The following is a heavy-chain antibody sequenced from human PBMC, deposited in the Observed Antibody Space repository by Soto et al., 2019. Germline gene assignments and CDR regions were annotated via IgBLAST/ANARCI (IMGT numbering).Heavy chain of an antibody. D-gene: IGHD3-22*01. CDR3: ARGPPVSGSSDY. CDR2: ISSSSSYI. Sequence: LRLSCAASGFTFSSYSMNWVRQAPGKGLEWVSSISSSSSYIYYADSVKGRFTISRDNAKNSLYLQMNSLRAEDTAVYYCARGPPVSGSSDYWGQGTLVNVSS. V-gene: IGHV3-21*01. J-gene: IGHJ4*02. CDR1: GFTFSSYS.